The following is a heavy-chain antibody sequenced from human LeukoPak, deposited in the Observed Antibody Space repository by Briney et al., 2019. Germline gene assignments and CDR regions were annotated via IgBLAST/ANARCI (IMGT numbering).Heavy chain of an antibody. Sequence: ASVKVSCKASGYTFTGCYMHWVRQAPGQGLEWMGWINPNSGGTNYAQKFQGWVTMTRDTSISTAYMELSRLRSDDTAVYYCARGGYSIAAAGSYAFDIWGQGTMVTVSS. CDR2: INPNSGGT. D-gene: IGHD6-13*01. J-gene: IGHJ3*02. CDR3: ARGGYSIAAAGSYAFDI. V-gene: IGHV1-2*04. CDR1: GYTFTGCY.